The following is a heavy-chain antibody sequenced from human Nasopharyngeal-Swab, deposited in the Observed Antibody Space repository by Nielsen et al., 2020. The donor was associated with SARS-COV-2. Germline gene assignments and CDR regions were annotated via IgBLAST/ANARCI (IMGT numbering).Heavy chain of an antibody. D-gene: IGHD3-9*01. V-gene: IGHV4-34*01. J-gene: IGHJ2*01. CDR3: ARGTVLLRYFDWSCWYFDL. CDR2: INHSGST. Sequence: WIRQPPGKGLEWLGEINHSGSTNYNPSLKSRVTISVDTSKNQFSLKLSSVTAADTAVYYCARGTVLLRYFDWSCWYFDLWGRGTLVTVSS.